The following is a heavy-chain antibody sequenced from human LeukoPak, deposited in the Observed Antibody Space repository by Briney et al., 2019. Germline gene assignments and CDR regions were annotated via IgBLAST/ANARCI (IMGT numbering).Heavy chain of an antibody. CDR2: ISSSSSYI. V-gene: IGHV3-11*04. CDR1: GFTFSDYN. D-gene: IGHD1-26*01. Sequence: GGSLRLSCAASGFTFSDYNMRWIRQAPGKGLEWVSSISSSSSYIYYADSVKGRFTTSRYNAKNSLYLQMNSLRADDTAVYYCARAYSGRYGLGYYYMDVWGKGTTVTISS. CDR3: ARAYSGRYGLGYYYMDV. J-gene: IGHJ6*03.